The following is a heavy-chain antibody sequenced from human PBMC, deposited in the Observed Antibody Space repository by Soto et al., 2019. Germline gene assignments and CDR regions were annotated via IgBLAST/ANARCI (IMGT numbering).Heavy chain of an antibody. D-gene: IGHD1-26*01. CDR3: ARHVGGSYDWFDP. J-gene: IGHJ5*02. CDR1: GGSISSSSYY. CDR2: IYYSGST. V-gene: IGHV4-39*01. Sequence: SETLSLTCTVSGGSISSSSYYWGWIRQPPGKGLEWIGSIYYSGSTYYNPSLKSRVTISVDTSKSQFSLKLSSVTAADTAVYYCARHVGGSYDWFDPWGQGTLVTVSS.